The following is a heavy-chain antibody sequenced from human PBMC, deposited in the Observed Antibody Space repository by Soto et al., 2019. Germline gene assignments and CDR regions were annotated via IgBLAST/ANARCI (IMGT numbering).Heavy chain of an antibody. Sequence: GGSLRLSCAASGFTFSSYSMNWVRQAPGKGLEWVSSISGSGSHIYYADSVRGRFAISRDNAENSLYLQMDSLRAEDTAVYYCARDPSDLWEPDQYFQYWGQGTLVTVSS. CDR3: ARDPSDLWEPDQYFQY. J-gene: IGHJ1*01. D-gene: IGHD1-26*01. V-gene: IGHV3-21*01. CDR2: ISGSGSHI. CDR1: GFTFSSYS.